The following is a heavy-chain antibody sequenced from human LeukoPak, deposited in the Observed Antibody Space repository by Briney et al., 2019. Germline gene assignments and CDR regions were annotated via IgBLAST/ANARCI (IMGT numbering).Heavy chain of an antibody. V-gene: IGHV3-23*01. CDR3: AKDRCSNGIGCYYYYMDV. CDR2: IGGRGDRT. D-gene: IGHD2-8*01. J-gene: IGHJ6*03. Sequence: GGSLRLSCAASGFTFSNYGMDWVRQAPGKGLEWVSGIGGRGDRTYFADSVKGRFTISRDNSKNTLYLQMNSLRAEDTAVYYCAKDRCSNGIGCYYYYMDVWGKGTTVTISS. CDR1: GFTFSNYG.